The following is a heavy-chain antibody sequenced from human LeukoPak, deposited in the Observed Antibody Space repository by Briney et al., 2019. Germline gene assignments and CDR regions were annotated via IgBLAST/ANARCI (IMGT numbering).Heavy chain of an antibody. CDR2: IYYSGST. CDR3: ARRKGSGSYLFDY. J-gene: IGHJ4*02. Sequence: SETLSLTCTVSGGSISSYYWSWIRQPPGKGLEWIGYIYYSGSTNYNPSLKSRVTISVDTSKNQFSLKLSSVTAADTAVYYCARRKGSGSYLFDYWGQGTLVTVSS. D-gene: IGHD3-10*01. CDR1: GGSISSYY. V-gene: IGHV4-59*08.